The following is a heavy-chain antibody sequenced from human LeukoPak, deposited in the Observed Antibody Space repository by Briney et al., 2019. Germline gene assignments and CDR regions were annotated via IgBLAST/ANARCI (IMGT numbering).Heavy chain of an antibody. CDR2: FDPEDGET. CDR1: GYTLTELS. Sequence: GASVKVSCKVSGYTLTELSMHWVRQAPGKGLEWMGGFDPEDGETIYAQKFQGRVTMTEDTSTDTAYMELSSLRSGDTAVYYCAGGNWNNNWFDPWGQGTLVTVSS. J-gene: IGHJ5*02. D-gene: IGHD1/OR15-1a*01. V-gene: IGHV1-24*01. CDR3: AGGNWNNNWFDP.